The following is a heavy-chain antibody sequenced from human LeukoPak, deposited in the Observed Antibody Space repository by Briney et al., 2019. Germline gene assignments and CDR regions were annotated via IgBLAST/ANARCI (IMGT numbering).Heavy chain of an antibody. CDR1: GFTFSSYS. D-gene: IGHD1-26*01. Sequence: GSLRLSCAASGFTFSSYSMNWVRQAPGKGLEWVSSISSSSSYIYYADSVKGRFTISRDNAKNSLYLPMNSLRAEDTAVYYCARDARLVGADYWGQGTLVTVSS. CDR3: ARDARLVGADY. V-gene: IGHV3-21*01. CDR2: ISSSSSYI. J-gene: IGHJ4*02.